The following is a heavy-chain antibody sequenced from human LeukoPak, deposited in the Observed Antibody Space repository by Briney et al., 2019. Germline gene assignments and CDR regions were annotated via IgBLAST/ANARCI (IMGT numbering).Heavy chain of an antibody. CDR2: INHSGST. Sequence: PSETLSLTCAVYGGSFSGYYWSWIRQPPGKGLEWIGEINHSGSTNYNPSLKSRVTISVDTSKNQFSLKLSSVTAADTAVYYCARGLRRYSSGWKKSVVWGSVDYYYYYMDVWGKGTTVTVSS. D-gene: IGHD6-19*01. V-gene: IGHV4-34*01. CDR1: GGSFSGYY. CDR3: ARGLRRYSSGWKKSVVWGSVDYYYYYMDV. J-gene: IGHJ6*03.